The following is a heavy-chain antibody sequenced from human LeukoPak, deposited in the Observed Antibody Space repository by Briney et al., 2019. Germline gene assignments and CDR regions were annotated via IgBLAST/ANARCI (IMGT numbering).Heavy chain of an antibody. Sequence: SEALSLTCNVSGGSISSYYWSWIRQPPGRGLEYIGYVSYNGRPNYNPSLQGRATMSVDTSKNQLSLKLSSVTAADTAVYYCARLHDSVLTRFLYYFDYWGQGTLVTVSS. CDR2: VSYNGRP. D-gene: IGHD3-9*01. CDR1: GGSISSYY. J-gene: IGHJ4*02. CDR3: ARLHDSVLTRFLYYFDY. V-gene: IGHV4-59*01.